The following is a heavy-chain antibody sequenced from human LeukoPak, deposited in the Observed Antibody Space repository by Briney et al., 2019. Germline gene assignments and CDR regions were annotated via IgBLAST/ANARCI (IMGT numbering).Heavy chain of an antibody. CDR3: AREYILTAYYGDY. J-gene: IGHJ4*02. CDR1: GFTFNAYN. V-gene: IGHV1-2*02. Sequence: ASVKVSCKASGFTFNAYNIHWVGQAPGQGLEWMGWINPKSGGANYAQKFQGRVTMTWDTSISTAYMELSRLRSDDTAVYYCAREYILTAYYGDYWGQGTLVTVSS. D-gene: IGHD3-9*01. CDR2: INPKSGGA.